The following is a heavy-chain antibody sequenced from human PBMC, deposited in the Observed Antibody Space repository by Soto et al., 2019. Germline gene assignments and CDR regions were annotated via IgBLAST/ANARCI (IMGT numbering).Heavy chain of an antibody. Sequence: ASVKVSCKASGYTFTGYYMHWVRQAPGQGLAWMGWINPNSGGTNYAQKFQGRVTMTRDTSISTAYMELSRLRSDDTAVYYCAREFRYYYDSSGYYHLDYSGQRTLFPVAP. CDR1: GYTFTGYY. V-gene: IGHV1-2*02. CDR2: INPNSGGT. J-gene: IGHJ4*02. CDR3: AREFRYYYDSSGYYHLDY. D-gene: IGHD3-22*01.